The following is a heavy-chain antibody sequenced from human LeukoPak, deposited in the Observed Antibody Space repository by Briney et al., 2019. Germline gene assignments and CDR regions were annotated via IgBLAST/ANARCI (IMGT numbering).Heavy chain of an antibody. V-gene: IGHV3-30*18. CDR2: ISYDGSYK. CDR3: AKWDFDY. Sequence: GGSLRLSCAASGFTFSGYGMHGVRQAPGKGLEWVAVISYDGSYKYYADSVQGRFTISRDNSKNTLYLQMNSLRPDDTAVYYCAKWDFDYWGQGTLVTVSS. CDR1: GFTFSGYG. J-gene: IGHJ4*02.